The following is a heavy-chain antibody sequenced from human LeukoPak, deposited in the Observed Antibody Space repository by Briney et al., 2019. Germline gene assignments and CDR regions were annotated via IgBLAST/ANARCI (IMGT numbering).Heavy chain of an antibody. D-gene: IGHD3-22*01. CDR1: GGSFSGYY. J-gene: IGHJ4*02. V-gene: IGHV4-34*01. CDR3: ASGIHYYYDSSGYYHPFDY. CDR2: INHSGST. Sequence: SSETLSLTCAVYGGSFSGYYWSWIRQPPGKGLEWIGEINHSGSTNYNPSLKSRVTISVDTSKNQFSLKLSSVTAADTAVYYCASGIHYYYDSSGYYHPFDYWGQGTLVTVSS.